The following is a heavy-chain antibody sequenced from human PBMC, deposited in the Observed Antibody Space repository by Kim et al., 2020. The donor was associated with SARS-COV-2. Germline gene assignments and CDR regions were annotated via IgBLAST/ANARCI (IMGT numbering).Heavy chain of an antibody. J-gene: IGHJ6*02. Sequence: SVKVSCKASGGTFSSYAISWVRQAPGQGLEWMGGIIPIFGTANYAQKFQGRVTITADESTSTAYMELSSLRSEDTAVYYCARDAAAGTFAIKKTPTSTGGVDVWGQGTTVTVSS. CDR1: GGTFSSYA. D-gene: IGHD6-13*01. CDR2: IIPIFGTA. V-gene: IGHV1-69*13. CDR3: ARDAAAGTFAIKKTPTSTGGVDV.